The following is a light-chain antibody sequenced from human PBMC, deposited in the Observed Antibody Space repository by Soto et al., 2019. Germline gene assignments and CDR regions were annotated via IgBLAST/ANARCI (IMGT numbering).Light chain of an antibody. CDR2: GAS. CDR3: QQYGSSPPYT. J-gene: IGKJ3*01. V-gene: IGKV3-20*01. CDR1: QSVSSSY. Sequence: EIVLTQSPGTLSFSPGERATLSCRASQSVSSSYLAWYQQKPGQAPRLLIYGASSRATGIPDRFSGSGSGTHFTLTISRLEPEDFAVYYCQQYGSSPPYTFGPGTKVDIK.